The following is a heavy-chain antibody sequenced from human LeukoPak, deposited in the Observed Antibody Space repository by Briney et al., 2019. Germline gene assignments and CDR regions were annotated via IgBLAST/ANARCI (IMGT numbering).Heavy chain of an antibody. CDR1: GYTFTSYY. V-gene: IGHV1-46*04. CDR3: AREMGATAGAHFDY. J-gene: IGHJ4*02. CDR2: ISPSDGST. D-gene: IGHD6-13*01. Sequence: GASVKVSCKASGYTFTSYYMHWVRQAPGQGLEWMGIISPSDGSTTDTEKLQGRVTMTTDTSTSTLYMEVRSLRSEDTAVYYCAREMGATAGAHFDYWGQGTLVTVSS.